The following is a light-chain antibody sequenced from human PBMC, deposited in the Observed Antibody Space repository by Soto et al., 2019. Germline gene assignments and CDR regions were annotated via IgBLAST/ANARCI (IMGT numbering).Light chain of an antibody. CDR3: QQRSNWPPVT. J-gene: IGKJ4*01. CDR1: QSVSSY. V-gene: IGKV3-11*01. CDR2: DAS. Sequence: EIVLTQSPATLSLSPGERATLSCRASQSVSSYLAWYQQKPGQAPRLLIYDASNRATGIPARFSGSGSGTDFTRTISSLEHEDFAIYYCQQRSNWPPVTFGGGTKVEIK.